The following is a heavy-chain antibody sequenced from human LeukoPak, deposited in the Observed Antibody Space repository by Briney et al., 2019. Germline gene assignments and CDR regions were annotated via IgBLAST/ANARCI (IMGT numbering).Heavy chain of an antibody. V-gene: IGHV4-30-4*01. J-gene: IGHJ5*02. Sequence: PSETLSLTCTVSGGSISSGDYYWSWIRQPPGKGLEWIGYIYYSGSTYCNPSLKSRVTISVDTSKNQFSLKLSSVTAADTAVYYCAREYYDSMGKRFDPWGQGTLVTVSS. CDR2: IYYSGST. CDR3: AREYYDSMGKRFDP. D-gene: IGHD3-22*01. CDR1: GGSISSGDYY.